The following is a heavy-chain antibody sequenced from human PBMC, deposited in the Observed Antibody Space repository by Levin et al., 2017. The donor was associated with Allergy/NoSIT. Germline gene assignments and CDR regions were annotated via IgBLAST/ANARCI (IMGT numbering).Heavy chain of an antibody. CDR2: VRNKANSYTT. CDR1: GFTFSDHY. CDR3: TGPDGRY. D-gene: IGHD5-24*01. Sequence: PGGSLRLSCAASGFTFSDHYMDWVRQAPGKGLEWVGRVRNKANSYTTEYAASVKGRFTVSRDDSKNSLYLQMSSLKTEDTAIYYCTGPDGRYWGQGALVTVSS. J-gene: IGHJ4*02. V-gene: IGHV3-72*01.